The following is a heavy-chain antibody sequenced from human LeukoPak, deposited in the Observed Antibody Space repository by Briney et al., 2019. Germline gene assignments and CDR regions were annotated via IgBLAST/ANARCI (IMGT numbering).Heavy chain of an antibody. D-gene: IGHD6-13*01. J-gene: IGHJ6*03. CDR2: INPSGGST. CDR3: ARSPRSYSSSWADYYYYYMDV. Sequence: ASVKVSCKASGYTFTSYYMHWVRQAPGQGLEWMGIINPSGGSTSYAQKFQGRVTMTRDTSISTAYMELSRLRSDDTAVYYCARSPRSYSSSWADYYYYYMDVWGKGTTVTISS. V-gene: IGHV1-46*01. CDR1: GYTFTSYY.